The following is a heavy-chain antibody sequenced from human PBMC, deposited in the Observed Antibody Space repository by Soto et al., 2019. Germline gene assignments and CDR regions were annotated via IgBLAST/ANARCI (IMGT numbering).Heavy chain of an antibody. CDR2: IYYSGST. CDR1: GGSISSGGYY. Sequence: QVQLQESGPGLVKPSQTLSLTCTVSGGSISSGGYYWSWIRQHPGKGLEWIGYIYYSGSTYYNPSLKSRVTISVDTSKNQFSQKLSSVTAADMAVYYCARVGGGDYYDSSGYYPFDYWGQGTLVTVSS. D-gene: IGHD3-22*01. J-gene: IGHJ4*02. CDR3: ARVGGGDYYDSSGYYPFDY. V-gene: IGHV4-31*03.